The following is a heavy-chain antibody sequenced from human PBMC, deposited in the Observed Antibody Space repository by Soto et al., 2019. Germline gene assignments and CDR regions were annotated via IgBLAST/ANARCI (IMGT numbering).Heavy chain of an antibody. CDR3: ARGRYCSGGSCSDFDY. D-gene: IGHD2-15*01. CDR2: IIPIFGTA. CDR1: GGTFSSYA. V-gene: IGHV1-69*06. J-gene: IGHJ4*02. Sequence: QVQLVQSGAEVKKPGSSVKVSCKASGGTFSSYAISWVRQAPGQGLEWMGGIIPIFGTANYAQKFQGRVTITADKSTSTAYMELSSLRSEDTVVYYCARGRYCSGGSCSDFDYWGQGTLVTVSS.